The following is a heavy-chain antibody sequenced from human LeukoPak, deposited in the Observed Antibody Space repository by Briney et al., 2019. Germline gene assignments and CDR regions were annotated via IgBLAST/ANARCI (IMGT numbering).Heavy chain of an antibody. V-gene: IGHV1-69*04. J-gene: IGHJ4*02. CDR2: IIPILGIA. CDR3: AIPRGYDYYFDY. D-gene: IGHD5-12*01. Sequence: SVKVSCKASGGTFSSYAISWVRQAPGQGLEWMGRIIPILGIANYAQKFQGRVTITADTSTSTAYMELSSLRSEDTAVYYCAIPRGYDYYFDYWGQGTLVTVSS. CDR1: GGTFSSYA.